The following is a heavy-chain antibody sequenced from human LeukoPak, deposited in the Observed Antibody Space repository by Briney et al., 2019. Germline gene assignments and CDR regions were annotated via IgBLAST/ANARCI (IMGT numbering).Heavy chain of an antibody. J-gene: IGHJ6*03. CDR1: GFTFDDYT. Sequence: GGSLRLSCAASGFTFDDYTMHWVRQAPGKGLEWVSLISWDGGSTYYADSVKGRFTISRDNSKNSLFLQMNSLRTEDTAVYYCSKDVGANYGGNLMDVWGKGTTVTVSS. CDR3: SKDVGANYGGNLMDV. CDR2: ISWDGGST. V-gene: IGHV3-43*01. D-gene: IGHD4-23*01.